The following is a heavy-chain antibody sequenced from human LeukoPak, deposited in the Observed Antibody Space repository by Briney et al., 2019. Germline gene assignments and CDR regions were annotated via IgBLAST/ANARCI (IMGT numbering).Heavy chain of an antibody. CDR3: AREGNYYDSSGYYYDAFDI. Sequence: SETLSLTCTVSGGSISSYYWSWIRQPPGKGLEWIGYIYYSGSTNYNPSLKSRVTISVDTSKNQFSLKLSSVTAADTAVYYCAREGNYYDSSGYYYDAFDIWGQGTMVTVPS. D-gene: IGHD3-22*01. CDR2: IYYSGST. CDR1: GGSISSYY. J-gene: IGHJ3*02. V-gene: IGHV4-59*01.